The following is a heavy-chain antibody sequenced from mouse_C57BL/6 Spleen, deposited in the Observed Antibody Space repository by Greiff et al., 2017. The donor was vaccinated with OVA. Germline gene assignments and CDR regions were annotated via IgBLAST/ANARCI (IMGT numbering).Heavy chain of an antibody. V-gene: IGHV1-82*01. J-gene: IGHJ2*01. Sequence: QVQLKESGPELVKPGASVKISCKASGYAFSSSWMNWVKQRPGKGLEWIGRIYPGDGDTNYNGKFKGKATLTADKSSSTAYMQLSSLTSEDSAVYFCARNLLPFFDYWGQGTTLTVSS. D-gene: IGHD2-10*01. CDR1: GYAFSSSW. CDR2: IYPGDGDT. CDR3: ARNLLPFFDY.